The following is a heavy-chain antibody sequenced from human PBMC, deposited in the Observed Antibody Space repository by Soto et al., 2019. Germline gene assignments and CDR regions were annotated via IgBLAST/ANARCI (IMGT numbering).Heavy chain of an antibody. Sequence: ASVKVSCKASGSAFTGYYMHWVRQAPGQGLEWMGWINPNSGGTNYAQKFQGRVTMTRDTSISTAYMELSRLRSDDTAVYYCARAIGATSRYYYYYGMDVWGQGTTVTVSS. V-gene: IGHV1-2*02. D-gene: IGHD5-12*01. CDR2: INPNSGGT. CDR1: GSAFTGYY. CDR3: ARAIGATSRYYYYYGMDV. J-gene: IGHJ6*02.